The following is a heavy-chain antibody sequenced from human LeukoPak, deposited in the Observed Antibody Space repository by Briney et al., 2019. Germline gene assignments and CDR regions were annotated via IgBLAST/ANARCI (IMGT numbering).Heavy chain of an antibody. V-gene: IGHV4-61*02. Sequence: PSETLSLTCTVSGGSISSGDYYWSWIRQPAGKGLEWIGRIYASGSTNYNPSLNSRVTISIDTSKNQFSLKLTSVTAADTAVYYCARTMVRGVPLDYWGQGTLVTVS. CDR1: GGSISSGDYY. CDR2: IYASGST. J-gene: IGHJ4*02. D-gene: IGHD3-10*01. CDR3: ARTMVRGVPLDY.